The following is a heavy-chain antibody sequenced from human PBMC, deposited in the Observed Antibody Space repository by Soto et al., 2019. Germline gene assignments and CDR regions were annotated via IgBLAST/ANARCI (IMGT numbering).Heavy chain of an antibody. D-gene: IGHD5-18*01. J-gene: IGHJ4*02. CDR1: GGSISSGGYY. CDR3: ATPGYSYGTGHFDY. Sequence: QVQLQESGPGLVKPSQTLSLTCTVSGGSISSGGYYWSWIRQHPGKGLEWIGYIYYSGSTYYNPSLKSRATISVDTSKNQFALELSSVTAADTAVYYCATPGYSYGTGHFDYWGQGTLVTVSS. CDR2: IYYSGST. V-gene: IGHV4-31*03.